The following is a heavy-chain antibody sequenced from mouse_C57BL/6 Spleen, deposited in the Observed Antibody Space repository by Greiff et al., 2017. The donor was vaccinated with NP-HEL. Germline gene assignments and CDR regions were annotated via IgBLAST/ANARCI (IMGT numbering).Heavy chain of an antibody. CDR1: GYTFTSYW. V-gene: IGHV1-69*01. Sequence: QVQLQQPGAELVMPGASVKLSCKASGYTFTSYWMHWVKQRPGQGLEWIGEIDPSDSYTNYNQKFKGKSTLTVDKSSSTAYMQLSSLTSEDSAVYYCERQLGPRGYAMDYWGQGTSVTVSS. J-gene: IGHJ4*01. CDR2: IDPSDSYT. D-gene: IGHD3-1*01. CDR3: ERQLGPRGYAMDY.